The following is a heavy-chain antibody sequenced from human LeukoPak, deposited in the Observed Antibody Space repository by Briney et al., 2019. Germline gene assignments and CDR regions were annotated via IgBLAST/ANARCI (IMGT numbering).Heavy chain of an antibody. J-gene: IGHJ4*02. D-gene: IGHD3-3*01. CDR2: IKQDGSEK. Sequence: QAGGSLRLSCAASGSTFSSYWMSWVRQAPGKGLEWVANIKQDGSEKCYVDSVKGRFTISRDNAKNSLYLQMNSLRAEDTAVYYCARDGYYDFWSGYYDYWGQGTLVTVSS. V-gene: IGHV3-7*01. CDR3: ARDGYYDFWSGYYDY. CDR1: GSTFSSYW.